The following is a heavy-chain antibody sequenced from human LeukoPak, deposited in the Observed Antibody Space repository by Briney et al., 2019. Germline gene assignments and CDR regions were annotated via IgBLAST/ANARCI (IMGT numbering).Heavy chain of an antibody. J-gene: IGHJ4*02. Sequence: GGSLRLSCTASGFTFGDYAMSWFRQAPGRGLECVGFIRSKAYGGTTEYAASVEGRFTISRDDSKSITYLQMNSLKTEDTAVYYCTRDRDDSSGYLFSYWGQGTLVTVSS. CDR2: IRSKAYGGTT. CDR1: GFTFGDYA. D-gene: IGHD3-22*01. CDR3: TRDRDDSSGYLFSY. V-gene: IGHV3-49*03.